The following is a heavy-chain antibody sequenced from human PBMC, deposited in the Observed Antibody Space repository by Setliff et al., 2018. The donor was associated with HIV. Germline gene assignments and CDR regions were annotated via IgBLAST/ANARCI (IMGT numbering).Heavy chain of an antibody. CDR2: MNPNSGNT. J-gene: IGHJ4*02. D-gene: IGHD6-19*01. V-gene: IGHV1-8*01. Sequence: ASVKVSCKASGYTFTSYDINWVRQAPGQGLEWMGWMNPNSGNTGYVQKFQGRVTMTRNTSISTAYMELSSLRSEDTAVYYCARDRSGSGSYFDYWGQGTLVTVSS. CDR1: GYTFTSYD. CDR3: ARDRSGSGSYFDY.